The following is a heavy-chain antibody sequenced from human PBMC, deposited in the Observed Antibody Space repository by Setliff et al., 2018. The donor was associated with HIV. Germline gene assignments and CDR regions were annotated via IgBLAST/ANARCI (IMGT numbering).Heavy chain of an antibody. CDR3: ARHGVDDTSANYFRFGVHDH. CDR1: GGSMSTYY. D-gene: IGHD3-22*01. Sequence: SETLSLTCTVSGGSMSTYYWGWIRQPPGKGLEWIGNVCYSRSSYYNPSLKSRVTISVDTSKNQFSLKLSSVTAADTAVYYCARHGVDDTSANYFRFGVHDHWGQGTLVTVSS. V-gene: IGHV4-59*04. J-gene: IGHJ4*02. CDR2: VCYSRSS.